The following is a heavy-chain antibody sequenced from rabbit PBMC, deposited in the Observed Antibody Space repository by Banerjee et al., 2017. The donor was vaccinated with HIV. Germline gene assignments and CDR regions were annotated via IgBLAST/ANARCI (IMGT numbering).Heavy chain of an antibody. V-gene: IGHV1S40*01. CDR1: GFSFSGSYY. CDR3: ARDVGSNNYSWGWLDL. J-gene: IGHJ5*01. Sequence: QSLEESGGDLVKPGASLTLTCTASGFSFSGSYYMCWVRQAPGKGLEWIACIYVGSGGSTWYATWAKGRFTISKTSSTTVTLQMTSLTAADTATYFCARDVGSNNYSWGWLDLWGPGTLVTVS. CDR2: IYVGSGGST. D-gene: IGHD8-1*01.